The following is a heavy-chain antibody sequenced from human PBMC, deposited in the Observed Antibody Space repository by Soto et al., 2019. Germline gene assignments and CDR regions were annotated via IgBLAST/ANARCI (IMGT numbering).Heavy chain of an antibody. J-gene: IGHJ6*02. D-gene: IGHD3-22*01. CDR3: AREYYYDSSGYPDIPYGMDV. Sequence: PSETLSLTCTVSGGSISSGDYYWSWIRQPPGKGLEWIGYIYYSGSTYYNPSLKSRVTISVDTSKNQLSLKLSSVTAADTAVYYCAREYYYDSSGYPDIPYGMDVWGQGTTVTVSS. CDR1: GGSISSGDYY. CDR2: IYYSGST. V-gene: IGHV4-30-4*01.